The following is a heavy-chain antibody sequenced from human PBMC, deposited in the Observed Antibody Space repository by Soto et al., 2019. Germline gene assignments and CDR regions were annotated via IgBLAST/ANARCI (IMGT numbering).Heavy chain of an antibody. V-gene: IGHV3-30*18. D-gene: IGHD1-26*01. CDR1: GFAFSSYG. J-gene: IGHJ4*02. CDR2: ISYDGSNT. CDR3: AKEGGLSGSYYISSSYYFDY. Sequence: QVQLVESGGGVVQPGRSLRLSCAASGFAFSSYGMHWVRQAPCKGLEWVAIISYDGSNTYYADSVKGRFTISRDNSKNTLYLQMNSLRAEDTSVYYCAKEGGLSGSYYISSSYYFDYWGQGTLVTVSS.